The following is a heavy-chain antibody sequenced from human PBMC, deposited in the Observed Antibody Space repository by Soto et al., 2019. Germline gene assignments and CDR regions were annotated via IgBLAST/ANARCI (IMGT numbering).Heavy chain of an antibody. CDR3: ARNDYDYVWESPGGDAFDI. J-gene: IGHJ3*02. V-gene: IGHV4-30-4*01. CDR2: MYNRGST. Sequence: PSETLSLTCTVSGGSISSGDYYWNWIRQPPGKGLEWIGFMYNRGSTYYNPSLKSRVTISVDTSKNQFSLKLTSVTAADTAVYYCARNDYDYVWESPGGDAFDIWGQGTLVTV. D-gene: IGHD3-16*01. CDR1: GGSISSGDYY.